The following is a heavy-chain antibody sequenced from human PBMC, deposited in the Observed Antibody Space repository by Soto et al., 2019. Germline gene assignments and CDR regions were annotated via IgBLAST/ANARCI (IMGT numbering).Heavy chain of an antibody. CDR3: ARDGDSSGYSKTQNAFDI. V-gene: IGHV4-30-4*01. CDR2: IYYSGST. Sequence: SETLSLTCTVSGGSISSGDYYWSWIRQPPGKGLEWIGYIYYSGSTYYNPSLKSRVTISVDTSKNQFSLKLSSVTAADTAVYYCARDGDSSGYSKTQNAFDIWRQGTMVTVSS. D-gene: IGHD3-22*01. CDR1: GGSISSGDYY. J-gene: IGHJ3*02.